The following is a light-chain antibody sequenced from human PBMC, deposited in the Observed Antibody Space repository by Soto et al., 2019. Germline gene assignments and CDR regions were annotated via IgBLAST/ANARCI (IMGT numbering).Light chain of an antibody. Sequence: IVMTQSPATLSVSPGERATLSCRASQRISSDLAWYQQKPGQAPSLLIYGASTRATGIPARFSGSGSGTDFTLTISSLQSEDFALYYCQQFNDWPWTFGQGTKVDI. CDR1: QRISSD. CDR2: GAS. J-gene: IGKJ1*01. V-gene: IGKV3-15*01. CDR3: QQFNDWPWT.